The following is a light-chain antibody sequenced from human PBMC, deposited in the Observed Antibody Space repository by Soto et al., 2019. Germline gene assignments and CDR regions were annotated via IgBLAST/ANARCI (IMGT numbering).Light chain of an antibody. CDR2: GAS. CDR1: QSVSSN. V-gene: IGKV3-15*01. Sequence: EILMTQSPATLSVSPGERATLSCRASQSVSSNLAWYQQKPGQAPRLLIYGASTRATGIPARFSGSGSGTAFTLTVNSLQSEDFAVYFCQQYNTWLTFGPGTKVDIK. J-gene: IGKJ3*01. CDR3: QQYNTWLT.